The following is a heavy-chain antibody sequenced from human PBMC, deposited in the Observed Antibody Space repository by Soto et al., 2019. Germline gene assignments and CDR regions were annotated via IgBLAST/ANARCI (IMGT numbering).Heavy chain of an antibody. J-gene: IGHJ6*03. CDR2: FDPEDGEP. CDR3: ATAGYSRAWGYYYRDG. CDR1: GYPLTELS. V-gene: IGHV1-24*01. Sequence: ASVKVSCKVSGYPLTELSMHWVRQAPGKGLEWLGGFDPEDGEPIYPQQFQGRVTMTEDTSTDTAYIELSSLRSEDTAVYYCATAGYSRAWGYYYRDGWGKGSTV. D-gene: IGHD6-19*01.